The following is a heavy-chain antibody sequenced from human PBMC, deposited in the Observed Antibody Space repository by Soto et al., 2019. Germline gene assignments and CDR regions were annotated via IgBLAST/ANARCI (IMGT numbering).Heavy chain of an antibody. CDR3: SGDRYSGYAREAYYGMDV. Sequence: GGSLRLSCAASGFTFSSYGMHWVRQAPGKGLEWVAVIWYDGSNKYYADAVKGRFTISRDNSKNTLYLQMNSLRAEDTAVYYWSGDRYSGYAREAYYGMDVWGQGTTVTVSS. J-gene: IGHJ6*02. CDR2: IWYDGSNK. D-gene: IGHD5-12*01. V-gene: IGHV3-33*01. CDR1: GFTFSSYG.